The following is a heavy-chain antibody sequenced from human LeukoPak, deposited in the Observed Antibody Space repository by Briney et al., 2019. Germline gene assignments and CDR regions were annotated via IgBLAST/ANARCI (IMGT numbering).Heavy chain of an antibody. CDR2: INHSGST. CDR1: GGSFSGYY. J-gene: IGHJ4*02. D-gene: IGHD3-22*01. CDR3: ARGRGYYYDSSGYPRYYFDY. Sequence: SETLSPTCAVYGGSFSGYYWSWIRQPPGKGLEWIGEINHSGSTNYNPSLKSRVTISVDTSKNQFSLKLSSVTAADTAVYYCARGRGYYYDSSGYPRYYFDYWGQGTLVTVSS. V-gene: IGHV4-34*01.